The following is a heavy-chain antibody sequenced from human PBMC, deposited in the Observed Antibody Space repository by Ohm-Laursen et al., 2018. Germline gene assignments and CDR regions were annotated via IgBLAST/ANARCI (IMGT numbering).Heavy chain of an antibody. V-gene: IGHV3-53*01. J-gene: IGHJ4*02. CDR1: GFTVSYNY. CDR2: IDYGDST. CDR3: VKGRLAGAFDY. Sequence: SLRLSCTASGFTVSYNYMSWVRQAPGKGLEWLSIIDYGDSTYYADSVKGRFTISRDNSKNTLYLQMNSLRAEDTAIYYCVKGRLAGAFDYWGQGTLVTVSP. D-gene: IGHD2-15*01.